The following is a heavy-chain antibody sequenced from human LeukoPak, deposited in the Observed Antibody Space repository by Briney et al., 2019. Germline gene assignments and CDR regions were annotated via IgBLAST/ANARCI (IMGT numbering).Heavy chain of an antibody. CDR2: ISGSGGST. V-gene: IGHV3-23*01. CDR1: GFTFSSYS. D-gene: IGHD4-17*01. Sequence: GGSLRLSCAASGFTFSSYSMNWVRQAPGKGLEWVSAISGSGGSTYYADSVKGRFTISRDNSKNTLYLQMNSLRAEDTAVYYCVATTVTTEGFDYWGQGTLVTVSS. CDR3: VATTVTTEGFDY. J-gene: IGHJ4*02.